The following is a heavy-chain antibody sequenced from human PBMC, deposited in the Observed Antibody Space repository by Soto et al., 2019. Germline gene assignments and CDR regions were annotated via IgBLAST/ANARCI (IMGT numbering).Heavy chain of an antibody. D-gene: IGHD2-2*01. J-gene: IGHJ5*02. Sequence: SETLSLTCAVYGGSFSGYYWSWIRQPPGKGLEWIGEINHSGSTNYNPSLKSRVTISVDTSKNQFSLKLSSVTAADTAVYYCATTPVVVPAAMRRTNWFDPWGQGTLVTVSS. V-gene: IGHV4-34*01. CDR2: INHSGST. CDR3: ATTPVVVPAAMRRTNWFDP. CDR1: GGSFSGYY.